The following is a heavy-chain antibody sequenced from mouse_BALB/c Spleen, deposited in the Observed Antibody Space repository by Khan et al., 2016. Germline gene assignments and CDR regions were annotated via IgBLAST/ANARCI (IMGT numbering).Heavy chain of an antibody. J-gene: IGHJ1*01. CDR3: VRHYYGSNWYFDV. CDR2: IRSKSNNYAT. Sequence: EVQLVESGGGLVQPKGSLKLSCAASGFTFNTYAMNWVRQAPGKGLEWVARIRSKSNNYATYYADSVKDRFTISRDDSQSMLYLQMNNLKTEDTAMYYCVRHYYGSNWYFDVWGAGTPVTVSS. V-gene: IGHV10-1*02. CDR1: GFTFNTYA. D-gene: IGHD1-1*01.